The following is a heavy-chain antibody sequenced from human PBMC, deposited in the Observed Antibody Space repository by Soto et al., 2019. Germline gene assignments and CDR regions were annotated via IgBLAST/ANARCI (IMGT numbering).Heavy chain of an antibody. CDR3: AKDRVGDYGNY. J-gene: IGHJ4*02. V-gene: IGHV3-23*01. D-gene: IGHD4-17*01. Sequence: EVQLLESGGGLVQPGGSLRLSCAASGFTFSSYVMSWVRQAPGKGLEWVSVISGSGATSYYSDSVKGRFTISRDNSKNTLYLQMVSLRADDTAVYYCAKDRVGDYGNYWGQGTLVTVSS. CDR2: ISGSGATS. CDR1: GFTFSSYV.